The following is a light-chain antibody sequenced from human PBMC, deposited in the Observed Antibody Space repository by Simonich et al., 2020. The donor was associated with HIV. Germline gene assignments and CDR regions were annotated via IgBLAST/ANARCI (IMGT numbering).Light chain of an antibody. CDR1: QSVLSQSNTKNY. Sequence: DIVMTQSPDSLAVSLGERATINCKSSQSVLSQSNTKNYLAWYQQKPRQPPKLLIYWESTRESGVPDRFSGSRSGTDFTLTISSLQAEDVAVYPCQKYYITPQTFGQGTKVENK. CDR3: QKYYITPQT. CDR2: WES. J-gene: IGKJ1*01. V-gene: IGKV4-1*01.